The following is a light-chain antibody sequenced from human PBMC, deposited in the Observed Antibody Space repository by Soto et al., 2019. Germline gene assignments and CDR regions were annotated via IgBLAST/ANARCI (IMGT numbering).Light chain of an antibody. Sequence: SYELTHPPAVSVAPGQTARITCERNNIGSKSVHWYQQRPGQAPVLVVYGDSDRPSGNPERFSGSNSENTATLTITRVEAGDEADYYCQVWDSRSDHVLCGGGTKLTVL. CDR2: GDS. CDR1: NIGSKS. V-gene: IGLV3-21*02. CDR3: QVWDSRSDHVL. J-gene: IGLJ3*02.